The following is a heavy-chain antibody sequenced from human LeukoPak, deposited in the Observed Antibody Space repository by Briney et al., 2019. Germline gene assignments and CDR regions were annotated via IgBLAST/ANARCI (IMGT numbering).Heavy chain of an antibody. CDR2: IYYSGST. CDR1: GGSVSSGSYY. CDR3: ARDYSSGFGMDV. V-gene: IGHV4-61*01. Sequence: SETLSLTCTVSGGSVSSGSYYWSWIRQPPGKGLEWIGYIYYSGSTNYNPSLKSRVTISVDTSKNQFSLKLSSVTAADTAVYYCARDYSSGFGMDVWGQGTTVTVSS. J-gene: IGHJ6*02. D-gene: IGHD3-22*01.